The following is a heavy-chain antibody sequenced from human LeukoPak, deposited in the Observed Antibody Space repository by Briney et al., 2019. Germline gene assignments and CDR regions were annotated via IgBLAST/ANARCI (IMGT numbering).Heavy chain of an antibody. CDR2: IYYSGST. CDR1: GGSISSGGYY. V-gene: IGHV4-31*03. CDR3: ARHLNNCGDDCYIFDY. D-gene: IGHD2-21*01. J-gene: IGHJ4*02. Sequence: SQTLSLTCTVSGGSISSGGYYWSWIRQHPGKGLEWIGYIYYSGSTYYNPSLKSRVTISVDTSKNQFSLRVSSVTAADTAVYYCARHLNNCGDDCYIFDYWGQETLVTVSP.